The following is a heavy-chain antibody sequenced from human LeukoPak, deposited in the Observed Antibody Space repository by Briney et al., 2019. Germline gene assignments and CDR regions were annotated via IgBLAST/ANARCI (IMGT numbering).Heavy chain of an antibody. CDR3: ARESTDDSSGYVDY. CDR2: IYHSGST. V-gene: IGHV4-38-2*02. CDR1: GYSISSGYY. Sequence: SETLSLTCTVSGYSISSGYYWGWIRQPPGKGLEWIGSIYHSGSTYYNPSLKSRVTISVDTSKNQFSLKLSSVTAADTAVYYCARESTDDSSGYVDYWGQGTLVTVSS. D-gene: IGHD3-22*01. J-gene: IGHJ4*02.